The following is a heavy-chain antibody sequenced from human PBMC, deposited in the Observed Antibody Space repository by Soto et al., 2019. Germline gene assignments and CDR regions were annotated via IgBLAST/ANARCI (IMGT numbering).Heavy chain of an antibody. J-gene: IGHJ6*02. CDR3: ARKDCSGGSCYPYYYYGMDV. D-gene: IGHD2-15*01. V-gene: IGHV1-69*01. Sequence: QVQLVQCGAEVKKPGSSVMLSYKASGGTFSSYAISWVRRAPGQGLEWMGGIIPIFGTANYAQKFQGRVTITADESTSTAYMELSSLRSEDTAVYYCARKDCSGGSCYPYYYYGMDVWGQGTTVTVSS. CDR1: GGTFSSYA. CDR2: IIPIFGTA.